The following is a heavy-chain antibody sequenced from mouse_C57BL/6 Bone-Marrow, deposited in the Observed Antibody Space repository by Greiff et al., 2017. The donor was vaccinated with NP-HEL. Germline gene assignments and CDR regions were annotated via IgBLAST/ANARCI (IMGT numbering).Heavy chain of an antibody. CDR1: GYTFTSYW. Sequence: QVQLQQPGAELVRPGSSVKLSCKASGYTFTSYWMHWVKQRPIQGLEWIGNIDPSDSEPHYNQKFKDKATLTVDKSSSTAYMQLSSLTSEDSAVYYCARSKSTMVTTKDYFDYWGQGTTLTVSS. V-gene: IGHV1-52*01. CDR3: ARSKSTMVTTKDYFDY. CDR2: IDPSDSEP. J-gene: IGHJ2*01. D-gene: IGHD2-2*01.